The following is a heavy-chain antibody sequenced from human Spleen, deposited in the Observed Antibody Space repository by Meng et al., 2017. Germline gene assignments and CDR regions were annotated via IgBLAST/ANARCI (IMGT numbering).Heavy chain of an antibody. CDR1: GNPFTAYY. Sequence: QVQLGQSGAEVKEPGASVKVSCKPPGNPFTAYYIHWVRQAPGQGLEWMGHIIPNSGDTLYAPKFQGRVSMTADTSIGTAYVELSGLRSDDTAIYYCVRDENISLGKLFGDYWGQGTLVTVSS. D-gene: IGHD2-21*01. J-gene: IGHJ4*02. V-gene: IGHV1-2*06. CDR2: IIPNSGDT. CDR3: VRDENISLGKLFGDY.